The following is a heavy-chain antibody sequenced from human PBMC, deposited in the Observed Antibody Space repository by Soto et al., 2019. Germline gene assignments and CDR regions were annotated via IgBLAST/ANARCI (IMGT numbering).Heavy chain of an antibody. D-gene: IGHD1-20*01. CDR2: IYYSGST. J-gene: IGHJ4*02. V-gene: IGHV4-31*03. Sequence: PSETLSLTCTVSGASINSGNYYWSWIRQHPGKGLEWIGYIYYSGSTYYNPSLKSRVTISVDTSKNQFSLKLSSVTAADTAVYYCARGLYNWNYFDYWGQGTLVTVSS. CDR3: ARGLYNWNYFDY. CDR1: GASINSGNYY.